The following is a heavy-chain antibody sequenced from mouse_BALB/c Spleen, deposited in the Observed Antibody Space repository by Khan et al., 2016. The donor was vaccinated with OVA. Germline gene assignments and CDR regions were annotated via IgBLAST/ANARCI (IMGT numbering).Heavy chain of an antibody. CDR2: ISSGGRT. CDR3: ARDYWFVY. Sequence: EVMLVESGGGLVKPGGSLKVSCAASGFTFSNYAMSWVRQTPEKRLEWVASISSGGRTYYPGSVKGRFTISRDNARNILYLQMSSLRSEDTAMYYCARDYWFVYWGQGTLVTVSA. J-gene: IGHJ3*01. V-gene: IGHV5-6-5*01. CDR1: GFTFSNYA.